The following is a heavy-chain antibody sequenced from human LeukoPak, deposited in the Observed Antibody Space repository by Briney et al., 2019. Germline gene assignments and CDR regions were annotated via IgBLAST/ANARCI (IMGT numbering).Heavy chain of an antibody. D-gene: IGHD6-19*01. CDR2: INPNSGGT. J-gene: IGHJ3*02. CDR3: ATIAVAGHDAFDI. Sequence: ASVKVSCKASGYTFTGYYMHWVRQAPGQGLEWMGWINPNSGGTNYAQKFQGRVTMTRDTSISTAYMELSRLRSDDTAVYYCATIAVAGHDAFDIWGQGTMVTVSS. V-gene: IGHV1-2*02. CDR1: GYTFTGYY.